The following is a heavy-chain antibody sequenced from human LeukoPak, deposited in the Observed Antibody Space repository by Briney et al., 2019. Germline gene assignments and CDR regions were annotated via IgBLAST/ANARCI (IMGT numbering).Heavy chain of an antibody. J-gene: IGHJ3*02. CDR3: ARAGINAVLDI. Sequence: PGGSLRLSCAASGFTFSGYWMTWVRQAPGKGLDWVAKIKKEENETNYVDSVKGRFTISRDNAKNSVYLQMDSLRGEDTAVYYCARAGINAVLDIWGEGTMVTV. CDR1: GFTFSGYW. D-gene: IGHD2-8*01. CDR2: IKKEENET. V-gene: IGHV3-7*04.